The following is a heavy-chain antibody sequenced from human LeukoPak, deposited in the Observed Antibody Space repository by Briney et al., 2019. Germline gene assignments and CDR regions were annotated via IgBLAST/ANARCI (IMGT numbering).Heavy chain of an antibody. D-gene: IGHD2-15*01. CDR1: GGSISSSSYY. CDR3: ATHQCSGGSDYSRANWYDA. V-gene: IGHV4-39*01. Sequence: SETLSLTYTVSGGSISSSSYYWGWIRQPPGKGLEWIASMYHSGNTYYNPSLKSRVTVSVDTSKNQFSLTQNTVIAADTAVYYCATHQCSGGSDYSRANWYDAWGQGTLVTVSS. CDR2: MYHSGNT. J-gene: IGHJ5*02.